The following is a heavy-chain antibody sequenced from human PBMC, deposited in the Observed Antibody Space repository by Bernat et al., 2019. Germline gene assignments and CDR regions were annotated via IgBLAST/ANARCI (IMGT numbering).Heavy chain of an antibody. CDR2: ISWNSGSI. CDR1: GFTFDDYA. Sequence: EVQLVESGVGLVQPGRSLRLSCAASGFTFDDYAMHWVRQAPGKGLEWVSGISWNSGSIGYADSVKGRFTISRDNAKNSLYLQMNSLRAEDTALYYCAKDSSSSWYRDFDYWGQGTLVTVSS. CDR3: AKDSSSSWYRDFDY. J-gene: IGHJ4*02. V-gene: IGHV3-9*01. D-gene: IGHD6-13*01.